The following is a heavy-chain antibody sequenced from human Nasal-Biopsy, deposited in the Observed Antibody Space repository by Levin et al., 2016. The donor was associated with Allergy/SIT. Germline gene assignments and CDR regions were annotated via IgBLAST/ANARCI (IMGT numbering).Heavy chain of an antibody. CDR2: IYYSVNT. Sequence: SETLSLTCTVSGGSISRSSYYWGWIRQPPGKGLEWIGSIYYSVNTYYNPSLKSRVTISVDTSKNQFSLKLSSVTAADTAVYYCARHATALDPSNCFDPWGQGTLVTVSS. CDR3: ARHATALDPSNCFDP. J-gene: IGHJ5*02. CDR1: GGSISRSSYY. D-gene: IGHD5-18*01. V-gene: IGHV4-39*01.